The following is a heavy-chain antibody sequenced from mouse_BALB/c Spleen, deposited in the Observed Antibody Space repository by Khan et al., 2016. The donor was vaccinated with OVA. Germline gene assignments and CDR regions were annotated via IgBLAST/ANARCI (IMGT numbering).Heavy chain of an antibody. V-gene: IGHV1S137*01. Sequence: QVQLQQSGPELVRPGVSAKISCKGSGYTFTDYSMHWVKQSHAKSLEWIGVISTDSVNTNYNQKFKGKATLTVDKSSSTAYMELARMTSEDSAIYYCAIRDYFDYWGQGTTLTVSS. CDR3: AIRDYFDY. J-gene: IGHJ2*01. CDR2: ISTDSVNT. CDR1: GYTFTDYS.